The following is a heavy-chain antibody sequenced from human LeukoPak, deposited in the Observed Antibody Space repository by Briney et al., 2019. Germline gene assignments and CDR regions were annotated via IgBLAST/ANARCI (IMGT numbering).Heavy chain of an antibody. CDR3: ARGGRGYSYGGAFDI. D-gene: IGHD5-18*01. CDR1: GFTFSSYS. V-gene: IGHV3-48*01. CDR2: ISSSSSTI. J-gene: IGHJ3*02. Sequence: PGGSLRLSCAASGFTFSSYSMNWVRQAPGKGLEWVSYISSSSSTIYYADSVKGRFTISRDNAKNSLYLQMNSLRAEDTAVYYCARGGRGYSYGGAFDIWGQGTVVTVSS.